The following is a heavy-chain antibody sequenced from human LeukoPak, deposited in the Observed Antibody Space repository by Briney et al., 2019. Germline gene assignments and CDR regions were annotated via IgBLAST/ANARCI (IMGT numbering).Heavy chain of an antibody. D-gene: IGHD5-12*01. V-gene: IGHV3-23*01. J-gene: IGHJ4*02. CDR1: GFTFSSYG. Sequence: GGSLRLSCAASGFTFSSYGMSWVRQAPGKGLEWVSAISGSGGSTYYADSVKGRFTISRDNSKNTLYLQMNSLRAEDTAVYYCARDRSSLYNGNYAFWGQGTLVTVSS. CDR2: ISGSGGST. CDR3: ARDRSSLYNGNYAF.